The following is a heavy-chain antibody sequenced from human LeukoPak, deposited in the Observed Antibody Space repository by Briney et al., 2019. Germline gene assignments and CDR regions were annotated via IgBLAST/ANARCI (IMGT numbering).Heavy chain of an antibody. Sequence: GGSLRLSCAASGFSISNSAMSWVRQAPGKGLEWVSLIVASSGSTFSADSVKGRFTISRDSSKNTLYLQMNSLRAEDMAVYYCAKGAYDYIEMGYFDYWGQGTLVTVSS. V-gene: IGHV3-23*01. CDR2: IVASSGST. J-gene: IGHJ4*02. D-gene: IGHD5-12*01. CDR3: AKGAYDYIEMGYFDY. CDR1: GFSISNSA.